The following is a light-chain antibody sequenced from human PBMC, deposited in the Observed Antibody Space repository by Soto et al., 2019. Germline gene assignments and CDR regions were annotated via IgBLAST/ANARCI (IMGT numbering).Light chain of an antibody. CDR2: DVS. CDR1: SSDVGGYNY. CDR3: CSYAGSYVYV. J-gene: IGLJ1*01. V-gene: IGLV2-11*01. Sequence: QSVLTQPRSVSGSPGQSVTISCTGTSSDVGGYNYVSWYQQHPGKAPKLMIYDVSKRPSGVPDRFSGSKSGNTASLTISGLQAEDEADYYCCSYAGSYVYVFGTVTKVTVL.